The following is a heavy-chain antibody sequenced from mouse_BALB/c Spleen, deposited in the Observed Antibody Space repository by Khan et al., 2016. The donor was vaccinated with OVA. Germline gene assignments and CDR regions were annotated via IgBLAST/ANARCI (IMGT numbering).Heavy chain of an antibody. CDR2: IDPFNGGT. J-gene: IGHJ3*01. CDR1: GYSFTSYY. CDR3: ARGTFDY. D-gene: IGHD3-3*01. V-gene: IGHV1S135*01. Sequence: IQLVQSGPELMKPGASVNISCKASGYSFTSYYIHWVKQSHGKSLEWIGYIDPFNGGTDYNQKFKGKATLTVDKSSNTVYMHLSSLTSEDSAVYYCARGTFDYWGQGTLVTVSA.